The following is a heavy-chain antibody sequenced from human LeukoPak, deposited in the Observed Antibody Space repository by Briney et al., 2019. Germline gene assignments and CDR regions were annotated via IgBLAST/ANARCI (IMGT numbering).Heavy chain of an antibody. CDR3: ARRTVSSGWYTEFRFDP. CDR2: IYPGDSDT. Sequence: GESLKISCKGSGYSFTSYWIGWVRQMPGKGLEWMGIIYPGDSDTRYSPSFQGQVTISADKSISTAYLQWSSLKASDTAMYYCARRTVSSGWYTEFRFDPWGQGTLVTVSS. CDR1: GYSFTSYW. V-gene: IGHV5-51*01. D-gene: IGHD6-19*01. J-gene: IGHJ5*02.